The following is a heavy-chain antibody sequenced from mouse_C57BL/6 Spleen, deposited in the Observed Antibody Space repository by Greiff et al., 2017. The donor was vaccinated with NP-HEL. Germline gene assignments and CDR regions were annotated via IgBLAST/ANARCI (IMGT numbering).Heavy chain of an antibody. CDR1: GYTFTDYY. CDR2: INPYNGGT. V-gene: IGHV1-19*01. Sequence: EVQLVESGPVLVKPGASVKMSCKASGYTFTDYYMNWVKQSHGKSLEWIGVINPYNGGTSYNQKFKGKATLTVDKSSSTAYMELNSLTSEDSAVYYCARSGAHYSNYVWYFDVWGTGTTVTVSS. J-gene: IGHJ1*03. D-gene: IGHD2-5*01. CDR3: ARSGAHYSNYVWYFDV.